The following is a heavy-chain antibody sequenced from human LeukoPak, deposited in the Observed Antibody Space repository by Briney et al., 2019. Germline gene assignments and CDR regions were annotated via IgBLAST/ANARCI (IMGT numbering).Heavy chain of an antibody. CDR3: ARLRVVAATRWFDP. Sequence: GASVKVSCKASGGTFSSYAISWVRQAPGQGLEWMGGITPIFGTANYAQKFQGRVTITTDESTSTAYMELSSLRSEDTAVYYCARLRVVAATRWFDPWGQGTLVTVSS. CDR1: GGTFSSYA. J-gene: IGHJ5*02. D-gene: IGHD2-15*01. CDR2: ITPIFGTA. V-gene: IGHV1-69*05.